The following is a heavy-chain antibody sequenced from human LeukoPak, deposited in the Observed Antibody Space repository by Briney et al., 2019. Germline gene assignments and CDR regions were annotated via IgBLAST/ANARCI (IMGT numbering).Heavy chain of an antibody. CDR1: GGTFSSYA. CDR2: IIPIFGTA. J-gene: IGHJ4*02. Sequence: SVKVSCKASGGTFSSYAISWVRQAPGQGLEWVGGIIPIFGTANYAQKFQGRVTITADKSTSTAYMELSSLRSEDTAVYYCASHRGVIAVAGLGSRYFDYWGQGTLVTVSS. CDR3: ASHRGVIAVAGLGSRYFDY. V-gene: IGHV1-69*06. D-gene: IGHD6-19*01.